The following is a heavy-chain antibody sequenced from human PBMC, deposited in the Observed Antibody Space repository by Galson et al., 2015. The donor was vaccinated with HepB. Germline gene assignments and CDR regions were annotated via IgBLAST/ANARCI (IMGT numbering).Heavy chain of an antibody. CDR2: TYYRSQWYH. CDR1: GDSVSSDSSA. J-gene: IGHJ4*02. CDR3: ARDGYLGLVYYFDY. D-gene: IGHD6-25*01. V-gene: IGHV6-1*01. Sequence: CAISGDSVSSDSSAWNWIRQSPSRGLEWLERTYYRSQWYHDYSGSLQSRITINAETSTNQFFLQLDSVTPEDTAVYYCARDGYLGLVYYFDYWGPGILVTVS.